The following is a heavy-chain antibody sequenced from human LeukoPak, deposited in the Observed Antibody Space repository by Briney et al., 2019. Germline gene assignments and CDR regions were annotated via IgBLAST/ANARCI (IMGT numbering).Heavy chain of an antibody. CDR1: GFTFSSYA. J-gene: IGHJ4*02. CDR3: ARDRSGGSGWYKEYYFDY. Sequence: GGSLRLSCAASGFTFSSYAMHWVRQAPGKGLEWVAVISYDGSNKYYADSVKGRFTISRDNSKNTLYLQMNSLRAEDTAAYYCARDRSGGSGWYKEYYFDYWGQGTLVTVSS. D-gene: IGHD6-19*01. V-gene: IGHV3-30*04. CDR2: ISYDGSNK.